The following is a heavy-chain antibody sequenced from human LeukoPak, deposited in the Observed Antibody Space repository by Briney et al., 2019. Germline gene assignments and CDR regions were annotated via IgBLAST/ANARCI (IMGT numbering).Heavy chain of an antibody. V-gene: IGHV1-69*05. CDR2: IIPIFGTA. CDR1: GGTFSSYA. D-gene: IGHD2-2*02. CDR3: AGRGVPAAILPPSD. J-gene: IGHJ4*02. Sequence: SVKVSCKASGGTFSSYAISWVRQAPGQGLEWMGGIIPIFGTANYAQKFQGRVTITTDESTSTAYMELSSLRSEDTAVYYCAGRGVPAAILPPSDWGQGTLVTVSS.